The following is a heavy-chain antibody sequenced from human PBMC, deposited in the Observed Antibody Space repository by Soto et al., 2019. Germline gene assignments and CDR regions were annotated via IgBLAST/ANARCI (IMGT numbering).Heavy chain of an antibody. V-gene: IGHV1-8*01. J-gene: IGHJ6*03. CDR3: ARGDGGSQALLRYYYYMDV. D-gene: IGHD2-15*01. CDR1: GYTFTSYD. Sequence: ASVKVSCKASGYTFTSYDINWVRQATGQGLEWMGWMNPNSGNTGYAQKFQGRVTMTRNTSISTAYMELSSLRSEDTAVYYCARGDGGSQALLRYYYYMDVWGKGTTVTVSS. CDR2: MNPNSGNT.